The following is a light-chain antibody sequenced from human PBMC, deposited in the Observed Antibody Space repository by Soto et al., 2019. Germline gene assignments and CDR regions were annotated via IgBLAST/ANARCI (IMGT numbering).Light chain of an antibody. CDR3: CSYAGSYTFYV. J-gene: IGLJ1*01. CDR2: DVT. V-gene: IGLV2-11*01. Sequence: QSVLTPPRSVSGSPGQSVTISCTGTSGDVGLYDYVSWYQHRPGKAPKLMIYDVTKRPSGVPDRFSGSKSGNTASLTISGLXAEDEAAYYCCSYAGSYTFYVFGTGTKVTLL. CDR1: SGDVGLYDY.